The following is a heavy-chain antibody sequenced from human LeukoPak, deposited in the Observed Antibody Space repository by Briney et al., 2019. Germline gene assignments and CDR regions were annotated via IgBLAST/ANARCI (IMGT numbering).Heavy chain of an antibody. CDR3: AKDQGYSYYYLDY. Sequence: PGGSLRLSCAASGFTFNSHAMSWVRQAPGKGLEWVSGINGNGASTYYSDSVKGRFTISRDNSKNTVYLLMSSLRAEDTAVYYCAKDQGYSYYYLDYWGQGTLVTVSS. J-gene: IGHJ4*02. CDR1: GFTFNSHA. CDR2: INGNGAST. D-gene: IGHD5-18*01. V-gene: IGHV3-23*01.